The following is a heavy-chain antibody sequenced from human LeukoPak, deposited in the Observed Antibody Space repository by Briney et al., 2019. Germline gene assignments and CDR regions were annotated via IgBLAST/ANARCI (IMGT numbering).Heavy chain of an antibody. V-gene: IGHV3-20*04. D-gene: IGHD1-26*01. CDR2: INWNGGST. CDR3: ASGGIYYGAAFDF. Sequence: GGSLRLSCAASGFTFSSYWMSWVRQAPGKGLEWVSGINWNGGSTGYADSVKGRFTISRDNAKNSLYLQMNSLRAEDTALYYCASGGIYYGAAFDFWGQGSLVTVSS. J-gene: IGHJ4*02. CDR1: GFTFSSYW.